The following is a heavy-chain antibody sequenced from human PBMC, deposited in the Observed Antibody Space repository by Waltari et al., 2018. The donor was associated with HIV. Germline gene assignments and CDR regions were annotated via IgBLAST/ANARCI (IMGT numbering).Heavy chain of an antibody. CDR1: GYSFYDFY. CDR2: INPRTGGT. Sequence: QVPLEQSAAEVKKPGSSVKVSCKASGYSFYDFYIHWVRQTPGQGPEWMGYINPRTGGTNYALKFQDRVTLTTETSISTAYLQLRRLQIDDTATYFCARGGWIQLWLFVWGRGTRVTVSS. CDR3: ARGGWIQLWLFV. J-gene: IGHJ2*01. V-gene: IGHV1-2*02. D-gene: IGHD5-18*01.